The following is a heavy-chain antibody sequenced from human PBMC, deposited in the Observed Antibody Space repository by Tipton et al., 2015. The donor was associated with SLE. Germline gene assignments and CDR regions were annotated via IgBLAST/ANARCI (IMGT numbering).Heavy chain of an antibody. CDR1: GGSISSGSYY. V-gene: IGHV4-61*09. Sequence: TLSLTCTVSGGSISSGSYYWSWIRQPAGKGLEWIGYIYTSGSTNYNPSLKSRVTISVDTSKNQFSLKLSSVTAADTAVYYCAREGPGSRYYYCGLDVWGQGTTVTVSS. J-gene: IGHJ6*02. CDR2: IYTSGST. D-gene: IGHD6-13*01. CDR3: AREGPGSRYYYCGLDV.